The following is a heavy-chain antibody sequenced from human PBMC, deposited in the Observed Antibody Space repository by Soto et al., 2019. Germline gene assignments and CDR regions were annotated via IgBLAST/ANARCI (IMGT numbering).Heavy chain of an antibody. D-gene: IGHD3-10*01. CDR3: AKLWFVELSEPTFDY. CDR2: ISYDGSNK. V-gene: IGHV3-30*18. Sequence: PGGSLRLSSAASGFTFSSYGMHWVRQAPGKGLEWVAVISYDGSNKYYADSVKGRFTISRDNSKNTLYLQMNSLRAEDTAVYYWAKLWFVELSEPTFDYWGHGTVVTVSS. CDR1: GFTFSSYG. J-gene: IGHJ4*01.